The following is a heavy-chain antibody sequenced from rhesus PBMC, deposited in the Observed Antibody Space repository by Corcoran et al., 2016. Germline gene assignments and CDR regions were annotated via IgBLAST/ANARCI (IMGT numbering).Heavy chain of an antibody. J-gene: IGHJ5-1*01. V-gene: IGHV4-165*01. Sequence: QVHLQKSGPGLVKPSEPLSLTCAVSGGYFRDYSCGWVRQPPWKGLEWIGYISGSSGSIDYNPSLKSRVTISRDTSKNQFSLKLTSVTDADTAVYYCAKDPAYGSRSDVWGPGVLVTVSS. CDR2: ISGSSGSI. D-gene: IGHD4-4*01. CDR1: GGYFRDYS. CDR3: AKDPAYGSRSDV.